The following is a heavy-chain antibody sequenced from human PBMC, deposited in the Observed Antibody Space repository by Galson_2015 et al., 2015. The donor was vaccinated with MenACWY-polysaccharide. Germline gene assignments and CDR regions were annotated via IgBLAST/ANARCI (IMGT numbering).Heavy chain of an antibody. J-gene: IGHJ4*02. D-gene: IGHD1-26*01. Sequence: SLRLSCAASGFTFSSYAMSWVRQAPGTGLEWVSSISARGSSTYYADSVKGRLTISRDNSKNTLYLHMNSLRAEDTAVYYCAKYSVGGYLNYRIDYWGQGTLVTVSS. CDR1: GFTFSSYA. CDR2: ISARGSST. V-gene: IGHV3-23*01. CDR3: AKYSVGGYLNYRIDY.